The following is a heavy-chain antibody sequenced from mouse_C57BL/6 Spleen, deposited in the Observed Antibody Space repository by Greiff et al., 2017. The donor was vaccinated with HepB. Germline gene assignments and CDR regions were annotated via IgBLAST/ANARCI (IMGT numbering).Heavy chain of an antibody. Sequence: QVHVKQSGPGLVQPSQSLSITCTVSGFSLTSYGVHWVRQSPGKGLEWLGVIWRGGSTDYNAAFMSRLSITKDNSKSQVFFKMNSLQADDTAIYYCAKNGGTAIYWYFDVWGTGTTVTVSS. CDR1: GFSLTSYG. CDR3: AKNGGTAIYWYFDV. V-gene: IGHV2-5*01. CDR2: IWRGGST. J-gene: IGHJ1*03. D-gene: IGHD4-1*01.